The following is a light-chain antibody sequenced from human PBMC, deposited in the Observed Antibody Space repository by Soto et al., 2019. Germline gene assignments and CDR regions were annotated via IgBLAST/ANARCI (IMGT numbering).Light chain of an antibody. Sequence: DIQMTQSPSTLSASVGDRVTVTCRASQEIGSFLAWYQQKPGNAPKLMIYLASRLESGVPSRFSGSGSGTEFTLTISGLQPDDFATYFCQQYTPHSFYTFGPGTKLEIK. V-gene: IGKV1-5*03. CDR1: QEIGSF. J-gene: IGKJ2*01. CDR2: LAS. CDR3: QQYTPHSFYT.